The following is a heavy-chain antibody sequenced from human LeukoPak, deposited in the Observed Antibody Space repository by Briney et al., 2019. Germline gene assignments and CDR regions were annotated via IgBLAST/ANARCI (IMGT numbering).Heavy chain of an antibody. CDR3: ARVTNTSTWGLDY. Sequence: PGGSLRLSCAASGFTFSNYWMHWVRQAPGKGLEWVAGIWYDGSKKYYADSLKGRFTISRDNSKNTFFLQMNSLRAEDTAVYYCARVTNTSTWGLDYWGQGTLVTVSS. CDR2: IWYDGSKK. D-gene: IGHD6-13*01. CDR1: GFTFSNYW. V-gene: IGHV3-33*08. J-gene: IGHJ4*02.